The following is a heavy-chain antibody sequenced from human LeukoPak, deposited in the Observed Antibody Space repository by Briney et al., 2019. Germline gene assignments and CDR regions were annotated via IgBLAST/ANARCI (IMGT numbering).Heavy chain of an antibody. D-gene: IGHD6-25*01. J-gene: IGHJ4*02. CDR1: GYNFAHN. CDR3: VVSIQAAAIPAFDS. V-gene: IGHV1-2*02. Sequence: ASVKVSCKASGYNFAHNIHWVRQAPGRGHEFMGWINPKNGGTKYAQNFQGRVTMTRDTSISTVYMELSSLGSDDTAVYYCVVSIQAAAIPAFDSWGQGTLVTVSS. CDR2: INPKNGGT.